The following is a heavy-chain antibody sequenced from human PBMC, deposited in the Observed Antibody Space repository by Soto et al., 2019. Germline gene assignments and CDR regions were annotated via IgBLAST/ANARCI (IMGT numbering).Heavy chain of an antibody. Sequence: PGGSLRLSCAASGFTFDTYGIHWVRQAPGKGLEWVALISYEGSNKYYSDSVKGRFTISRDNSKSTPFLHMNSLRVEDTGVYYCARVNPGNNLYYFNGLDVWGQGTSVTVSS. D-gene: IGHD1-1*01. J-gene: IGHJ6*02. CDR1: GFTFDTYG. CDR3: ARVNPGNNLYYFNGLDV. V-gene: IGHV3-30-3*01. CDR2: ISYEGSNK.